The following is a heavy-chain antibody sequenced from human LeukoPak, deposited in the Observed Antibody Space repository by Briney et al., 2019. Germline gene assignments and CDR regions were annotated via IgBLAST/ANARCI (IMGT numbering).Heavy chain of an antibody. D-gene: IGHD3-16*01. CDR2: ISYDGSHK. J-gene: IGHJ5*02. CDR3: AKERGGGSPALAS. Sequence: GGSLRLSCAASGFTFSTFGMHWVRQAPGKGLEWISIISYDGSHKYYADSVKGRFTISRDNSKNTLYLQMNSLRAEDTAVYYCAKERGGGSPALASWGQGTLVTVSS. V-gene: IGHV3-30*18. CDR1: GFTFSTFG.